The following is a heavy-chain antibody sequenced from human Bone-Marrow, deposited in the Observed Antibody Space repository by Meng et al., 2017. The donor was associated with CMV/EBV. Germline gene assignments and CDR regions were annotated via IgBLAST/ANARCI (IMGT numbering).Heavy chain of an antibody. V-gene: IGHV3-23*01. D-gene: IGHD1-26*01. CDR1: GFTFTNYA. CDR2: ITGSGATA. CDR3: ARQDQFPGTFDI. J-gene: IGHJ3*02. Sequence: GESLKISCAASGFTFTNYAMNWVRQAPGKGLEWVSAITGSGATAYYADSVRGRFTVSRDNSENTLYLQISSLRADDTAVYYCARQDQFPGTFDIWGQGTMVTVSS.